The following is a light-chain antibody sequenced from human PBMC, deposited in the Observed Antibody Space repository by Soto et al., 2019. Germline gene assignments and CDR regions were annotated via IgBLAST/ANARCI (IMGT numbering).Light chain of an antibody. V-gene: IGKV3-11*01. J-gene: IGKJ4*01. CDR2: DAS. CDR3: QQRSNWPLT. CDR1: QSVSNY. Sequence: EIVLTQSPATLYLSPGESATLSCRASQSVSNYLAWYQQKPGQAPRLLIYDASNRATGIPARFSGSGSGTDFTLTICILGPEYVAVYYCQQRSNWPLTFGGGTKVEIK.